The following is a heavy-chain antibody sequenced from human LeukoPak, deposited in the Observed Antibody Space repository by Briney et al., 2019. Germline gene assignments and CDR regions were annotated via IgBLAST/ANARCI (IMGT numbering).Heavy chain of an antibody. D-gene: IGHD6-13*01. CDR2: IYYSGST. J-gene: IGHJ4*02. CDR1: GGSISSYY. V-gene: IGHV4-59*01. Sequence: NPSETLSLTCTVSGGSISSYYWSWIRQPPGKGLEWLGYIYYSGSTNYNASLKSRVTMSVDTSKSQFSLKLSSVTAADTAVYYCATVAPTADYWGQGTLVTVSS. CDR3: ATVAPTADY.